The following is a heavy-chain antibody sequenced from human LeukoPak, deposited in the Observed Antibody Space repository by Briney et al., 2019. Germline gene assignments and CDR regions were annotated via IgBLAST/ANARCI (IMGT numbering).Heavy chain of an antibody. CDR3: ARLPPGDYGVYYFDY. CDR1: GYSFTSYW. Sequence: GESLKISCKGSGYSFTSYWIGWVRQMPGKGLEWMGIIYPGDSDTRYSPPFQGQVTISADKSISTAYLQWSGLKASDTAMYYCARLPPGDYGVYYFDYWGQGTLVTVSS. J-gene: IGHJ4*02. D-gene: IGHD4-17*01. V-gene: IGHV5-51*01. CDR2: IYPGDSDT.